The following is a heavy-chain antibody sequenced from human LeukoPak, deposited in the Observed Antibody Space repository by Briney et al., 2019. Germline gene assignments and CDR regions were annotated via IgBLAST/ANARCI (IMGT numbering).Heavy chain of an antibody. CDR2: ISSSSSYI. Sequence: GGSLRLSCAASGFTFSSYSMNWVRQAPGKGLEWVSSISSSSSYIYYADSVKGRFTISRDNAKNSLYLQMNSLRAEDTAVYYCARVPLTRSSSSEMLLDYWGQGTLVTVSS. J-gene: IGHJ4*02. CDR1: GFTFSSYS. CDR3: ARVPLTRSSSSEMLLDY. D-gene: IGHD6-6*01. V-gene: IGHV3-21*01.